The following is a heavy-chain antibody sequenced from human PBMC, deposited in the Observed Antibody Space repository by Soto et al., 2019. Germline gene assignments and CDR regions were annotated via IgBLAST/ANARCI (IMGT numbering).Heavy chain of an antibody. Sequence: SETLSLTCTVSGGSISSYYWSWIRQPPGKGLEWIGYIYYSGSTHYNPSLKSRVTISVDTSKNQFSLKLSSVTAADTAVYYCARHVGVQGFDPWGQGTLVTDSS. J-gene: IGHJ5*02. CDR3: ARHVGVQGFDP. D-gene: IGHD1-1*01. CDR2: IYYSGST. CDR1: GGSISSYY. V-gene: IGHV4-59*08.